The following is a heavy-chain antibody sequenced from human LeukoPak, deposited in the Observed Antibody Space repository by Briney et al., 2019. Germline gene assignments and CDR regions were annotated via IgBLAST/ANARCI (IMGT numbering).Heavy chain of an antibody. CDR2: INHSGST. V-gene: IGHV4-34*01. Sequence: PSETLSLTCAVYGGSFSGYYWSWIRQPPGKGLEWIGEINHSGSTNYNPSLKSRVTISVDTSKNQFSLKLSSVTAADTAVYYCARGHFLYGYYYFDYWGQRTLVTVSS. D-gene: IGHD4-17*01. J-gene: IGHJ4*02. CDR3: ARGHFLYGYYYFDY. CDR1: GGSFSGYY.